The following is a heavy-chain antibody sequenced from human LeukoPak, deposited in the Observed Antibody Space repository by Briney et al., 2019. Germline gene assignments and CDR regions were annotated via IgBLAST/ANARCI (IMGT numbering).Heavy chain of an antibody. J-gene: IGHJ5*02. D-gene: IGHD3-10*01. Sequence: SETLSLTCTVSGGSISSSSYYWGWIRQPPGKGLEWIGSIYYSGSTYYNPSLKSRVTISVDTSKNQFSQKLSSVTAADTAVYYCARGGYYGSGNDFRFDPWGQGTLVTVSS. CDR1: GGSISSSSYY. V-gene: IGHV4-39*07. CDR3: ARGGYYGSGNDFRFDP. CDR2: IYYSGST.